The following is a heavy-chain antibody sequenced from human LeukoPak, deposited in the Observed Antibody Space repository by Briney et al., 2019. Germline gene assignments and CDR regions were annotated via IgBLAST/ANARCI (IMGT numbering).Heavy chain of an antibody. J-gene: IGHJ4*02. CDR1: GLTVSSNY. CDR3: AASPITMPGPRFDY. Sequence: GGSLRLSCAASGLTVSSNYMSWVRQAPGKGLEWASVIYSGDTTNYADSVKGRFTIARDNSKNTLYLQMNSLRAEDTAVYYCAASPITMPGPRFDYWGQGTLVTVSS. V-gene: IGHV3-53*01. CDR2: IYSGDTT. D-gene: IGHD6-19*01.